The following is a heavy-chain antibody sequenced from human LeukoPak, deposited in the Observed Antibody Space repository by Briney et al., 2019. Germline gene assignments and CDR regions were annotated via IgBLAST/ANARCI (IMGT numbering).Heavy chain of an antibody. CDR2: MPNSDGTI. V-gene: IGHV3-48*03. Sequence: PGGSLRLSCAASGFTLRNYEMKWVRQARGKGLEWVSYMPNSDGTIYYADSVKGRFTMSRDNAKNSLYLQMNSLRGEDTAVYYCAREAIDAFDIWGQGTMVTVSS. CDR1: GFTLRNYE. J-gene: IGHJ3*02. CDR3: AREAIDAFDI.